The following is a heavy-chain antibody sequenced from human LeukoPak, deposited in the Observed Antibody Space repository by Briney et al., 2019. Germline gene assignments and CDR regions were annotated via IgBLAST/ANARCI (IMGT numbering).Heavy chain of an antibody. CDR2: INPSGVTT. D-gene: IGHD4-23*01. J-gene: IGHJ4*02. V-gene: IGHV1-46*01. Sequence: ASVKVSCKTSGYTFTNLYMQWVRQAPAQGLEWMGMINPSGVTTSSAQKFQGRLTMTWDTSASTVYMDVSSLRSEDTAVYYCARSGTQTTVGYFDYWGQGTLVTVSS. CDR3: ARSGTQTTVGYFDY. CDR1: GYTFTNLY.